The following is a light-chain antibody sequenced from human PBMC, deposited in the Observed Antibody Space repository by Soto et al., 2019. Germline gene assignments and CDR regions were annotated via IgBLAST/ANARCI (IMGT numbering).Light chain of an antibody. V-gene: IGKV1-33*01. CDR2: DVS. CDR3: QQYESLPLT. J-gene: IGKJ5*01. Sequence: DIQLTQSPATLSSSVGDIVTMTCRASQNISTSLAWYQHKPGKAPTLLMFDVSNLETGVPSRFSGSGSGTGFTFTISSLQPEDFATYYCQQYESLPLTFGQGTRLEIK. CDR1: QNISTS.